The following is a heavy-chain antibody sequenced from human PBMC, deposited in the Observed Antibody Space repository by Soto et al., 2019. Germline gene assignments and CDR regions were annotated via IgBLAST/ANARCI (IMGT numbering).Heavy chain of an antibody. V-gene: IGHV3-30*18. CDR2: MSYDGSNE. Sequence: QVQLVESGGGVVQPGRSLRLSCAASGFTFSHSAMHWVRQAPGKGLEWVALMSYDGSNEYYADSVKGRFTISRDNSKNTLYLRMNSRRAEDTAGYYCAKDVSHNFDYWGQGTLVTVAA. CDR3: AKDVSHNFDY. CDR1: GFTFSHSA. J-gene: IGHJ4*02.